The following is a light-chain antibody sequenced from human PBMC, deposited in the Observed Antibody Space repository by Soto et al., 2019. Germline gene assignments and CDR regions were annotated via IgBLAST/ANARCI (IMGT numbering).Light chain of an antibody. J-gene: IGKJ2*01. Sequence: DIQMTQSPSSLSASIGDRVTITCRASQSIGTSLSWHQQKSGRAPKLLNHAASTLQSGVPSRFSGSGSGTDFTITLSSLQPEYVAVYYCQQSYSTLYSFGHGNNLEIK. V-gene: IGKV1-39*01. CDR3: QQSYSTLYS. CDR2: AAS. CDR1: QSIGTS.